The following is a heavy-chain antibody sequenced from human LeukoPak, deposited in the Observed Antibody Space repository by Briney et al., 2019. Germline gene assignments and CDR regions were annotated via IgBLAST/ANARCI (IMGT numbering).Heavy chain of an antibody. D-gene: IGHD3-22*01. J-gene: IGHJ4*02. CDR3: ARYYYDSSGFSRTFFDY. V-gene: IGHV1-69*04. CDR2: IIPIFGIA. CDR1: GGTFSSYA. Sequence: SVKVSCKASGGTFSSYAISWVRQAPGQGLEWMGRIIPIFGIANYAQKFQGRVTITADKSTSTAYMELSSLRSEDTAVYYCARYYYDSSGFSRTFFDYWGQGTLVTVSS.